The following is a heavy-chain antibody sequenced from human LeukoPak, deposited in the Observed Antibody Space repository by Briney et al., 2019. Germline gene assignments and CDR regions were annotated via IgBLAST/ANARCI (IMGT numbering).Heavy chain of an antibody. D-gene: IGHD1-26*01. V-gene: IGHV3-30*18. CDR3: AKEYSGSYYSIDY. Sequence: GGSLRLSCAASGFTFSSYGMLWVRQAPGKGLEWVAVLSYDGSNKCYADSVKGRFTISRDNSKNTLYLQMNSLRAEDTAVYYCAKEYSGSYYSIDYWGQGTLVTVSS. CDR1: GFTFSSYG. CDR2: LSYDGSNK. J-gene: IGHJ4*02.